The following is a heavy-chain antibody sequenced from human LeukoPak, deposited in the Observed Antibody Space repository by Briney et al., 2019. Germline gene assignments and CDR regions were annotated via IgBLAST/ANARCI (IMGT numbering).Heavy chain of an antibody. CDR2: ISSSSSYI. CDR3: ARGPVYYYDSSGYYYWVPNY. J-gene: IGHJ4*02. Sequence: PGGSLRLSCATSGFTFSSYSMNWVRQAPGKGLEWVSSISSSSSYIYYADSVKGRFTISRDNAKNSLYLQMNSLRAEDTAVYYCARGPVYYYDSSGYYYWVPNYWGQGTLVTVSS. V-gene: IGHV3-21*01. D-gene: IGHD3-22*01. CDR1: GFTFSSYS.